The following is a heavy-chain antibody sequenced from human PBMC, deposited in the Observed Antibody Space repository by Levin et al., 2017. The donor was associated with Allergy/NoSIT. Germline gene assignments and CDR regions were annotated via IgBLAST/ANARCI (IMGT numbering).Heavy chain of an antibody. CDR2: MSSAGTSI. J-gene: IGHJ6*01. D-gene: IGHD6-19*01. CDR1: GFTFSDYY. Sequence: PGGSLRLSCAASGFTFSDYYMSWIRQAPGKGLEWVAYMSSAGTSIYYADSVKGRFTISRDNGKNSLYLQMKSLRAEDTAGYYCARDAFRSGWGSGMDVWGQGTTVTVSS. V-gene: IGHV3-11*01. CDR3: ARDAFRSGWGSGMDV.